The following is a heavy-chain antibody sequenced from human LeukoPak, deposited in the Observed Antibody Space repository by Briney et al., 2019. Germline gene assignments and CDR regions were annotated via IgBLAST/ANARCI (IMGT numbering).Heavy chain of an antibody. CDR3: ARVLEVRPYYYYYMDV. J-gene: IGHJ6*03. CDR2: IDPLLGTT. Sequence: SVKVSCKASGGTFSNYGISWVRQARGQGREGMGGIDPLLGTTNHAQKFRDRVTFTPEGSPRTAYMAVGSLRSEDWAGCYFARVLEVRPYYYYYMDVWGKGTTVTVYS. D-gene: IGHD3-3*01. CDR1: GGTFSNYG. V-gene: IGHV1-69*13.